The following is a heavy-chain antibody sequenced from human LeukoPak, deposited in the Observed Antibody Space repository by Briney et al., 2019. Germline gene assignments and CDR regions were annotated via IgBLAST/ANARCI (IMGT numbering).Heavy chain of an antibody. CDR2: ISSSGSTI. J-gene: IGHJ4*02. CDR3: ARDLEYGPNPLDY. D-gene: IGHD4-17*01. CDR1: GFTFSDYY. V-gene: IGHV3-11*04. Sequence: KPGGSLRLSCAASGFTFSDYYMSWIRQAPGKGLEWVSYISSSGSTIYYADSVKGRFTISGDNAKNSLYLQMNSLRAEDTAVYYCARDLEYGPNPLDYWGQGTLVTVSS.